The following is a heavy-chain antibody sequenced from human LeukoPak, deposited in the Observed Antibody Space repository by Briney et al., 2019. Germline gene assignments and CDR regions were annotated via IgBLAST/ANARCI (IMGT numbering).Heavy chain of an antibody. V-gene: IGHV4-39*01. CDR1: GGSISSSSYY. CDR3: ARRIAADVYYFDY. J-gene: IGHJ4*02. CDR2: IYYSGGT. D-gene: IGHD6-13*01. Sequence: SETLSLTCTVSGGSISSSSYYWGWIRQPPGKGLEWIGSIYYSGGTYYNPSLKSRVTISVDTSKNQFSLKVSSVTAADTTVYYCARRIAADVYYFDYWGQGTLVTVSS.